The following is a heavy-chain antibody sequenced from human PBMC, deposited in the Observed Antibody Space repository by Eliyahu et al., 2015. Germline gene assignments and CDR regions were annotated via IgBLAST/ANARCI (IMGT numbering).Heavy chain of an antibody. J-gene: IGHJ4*02. CDR1: GFTFSSYA. CDR3: AKDYYGSGSRGGLFDY. D-gene: IGHD3-10*01. V-gene: IGHV3-23*01. CDR2: ISGXXGST. Sequence: EVQLLESGGGLVQPGGSLRLSCAASGFTFSSYAMSXVRQAPGKGLEWVSXISGXXGSTYYADSVKGRFTISRDNSKNTLYLQMNSLRAEDTAVYYCAKDYYGSGSRGGLFDYWGQGTLVTVSS.